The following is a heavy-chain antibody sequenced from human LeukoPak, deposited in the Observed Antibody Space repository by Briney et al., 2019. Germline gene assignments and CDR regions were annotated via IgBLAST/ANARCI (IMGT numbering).Heavy chain of an antibody. Sequence: GESLKISCKDSGYSFTSYWIGWVRQMPGKGLEWMGIIYPGDSDTRYSPSFQGQVTISADKSISTAYLQWSSLKASDTAMYYCARRGYCSSTSCYTFGYYFDYWGQGTLVTVSS. D-gene: IGHD2-2*02. V-gene: IGHV5-51*01. J-gene: IGHJ4*02. CDR1: GYSFTSYW. CDR2: IYPGDSDT. CDR3: ARRGYCSSTSCYTFGYYFDY.